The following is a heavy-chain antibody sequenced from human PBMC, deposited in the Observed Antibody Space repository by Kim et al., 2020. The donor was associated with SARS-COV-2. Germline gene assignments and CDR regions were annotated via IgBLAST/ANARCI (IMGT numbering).Heavy chain of an antibody. D-gene: IGHD2-21*01. CDR3: AKDLGPIAGGYPVLDS. J-gene: IGHJ4*02. Sequence: SVKGRINISRDNAQNAVYLQMTSLRDEDTAMYYCAKDLGPIAGGYPVLDSWGQGTRVTVSS. V-gene: IGHV3-11*06.